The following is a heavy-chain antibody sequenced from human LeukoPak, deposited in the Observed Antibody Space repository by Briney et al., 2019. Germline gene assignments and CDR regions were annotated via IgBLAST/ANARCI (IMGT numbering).Heavy chain of an antibody. Sequence: PSETLSLTCTVSGGSISSSSYYWGWIRQPPGKGLEWIGSVYYSGYTYYNPSLKSRVTISVDTSKNQFSLKLSSVTAADTAVYYCARDVNYCSGGSCYYYFDYWGQGTLVTVSS. D-gene: IGHD2-15*01. J-gene: IGHJ4*02. CDR1: GGSISSSSYY. CDR2: VYYSGYT. V-gene: IGHV4-39*07. CDR3: ARDVNYCSGGSCYYYFDY.